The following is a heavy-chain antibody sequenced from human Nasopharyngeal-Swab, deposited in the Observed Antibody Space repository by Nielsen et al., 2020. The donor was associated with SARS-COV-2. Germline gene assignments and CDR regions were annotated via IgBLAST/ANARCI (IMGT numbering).Heavy chain of an antibody. D-gene: IGHD3-10*01. V-gene: IGHV1-69*01. CDR2: IIPIFGTA. Sequence: WVRQAPGQRLEWMGGIIPIFGTANYAQKFQGRVTITADESTSTAYMELSSLRSEDTAVYYCALITMVRGVTAGQLDPWGQGTLVTVS. CDR3: ALITMVRGVTAGQLDP. J-gene: IGHJ5*02.